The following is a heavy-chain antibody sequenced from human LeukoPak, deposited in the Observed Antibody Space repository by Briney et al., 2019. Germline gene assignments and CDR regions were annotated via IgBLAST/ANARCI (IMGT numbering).Heavy chain of an antibody. CDR1: GGTFSSYA. CDR2: IIPIFGTA. CDR3: ARLFGYSGYVTSNWFDP. Sequence: SVKVSCKASGGTFSSYAISWVRQAPGQGLEWMGGIIPIFGTANYAQKFQGRVTITADESTSTAYMELSSLRSEDTAVYYCARLFGYSGYVTSNWFDPRGQGTLVTVSS. V-gene: IGHV1-69*13. D-gene: IGHD5-12*01. J-gene: IGHJ5*02.